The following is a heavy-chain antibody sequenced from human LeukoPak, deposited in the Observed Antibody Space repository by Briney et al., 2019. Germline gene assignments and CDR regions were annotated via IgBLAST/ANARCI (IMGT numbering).Heavy chain of an antibody. D-gene: IGHD3-10*01. CDR2: YSGST. V-gene: IGHV4-59*01. Sequence: PSETLSLTCTVSGGSIRSYYWSWIRQPPGKGLEWIGYYSGSTSYNPSLKSRVTISVDTSKNQFSLKLSSVTAADTAVYYCARGGYYYGSGSYSGFGYWGQGTLVTVSS. CDR3: ARGGYYYGSGSYSGFGY. CDR1: GGSIRSYY. J-gene: IGHJ4*02.